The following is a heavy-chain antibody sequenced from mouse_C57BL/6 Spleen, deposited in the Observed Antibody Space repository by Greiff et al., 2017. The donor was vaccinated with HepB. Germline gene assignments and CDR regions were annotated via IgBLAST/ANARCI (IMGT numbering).Heavy chain of an antibody. CDR1: GFTFSDYG. CDR3: ARNDYDDYFDY. Sequence: EVQLQQSGGGLVKPGGSLKLSCAASGFTFSDYGMHWVRQAPEKGLEWVAYISSGSSTIYYADTVKGRFTISRDNAKNTLFLQMTSLRSEDTAMYYCARNDYDDYFDYWGQGTTLTVSS. V-gene: IGHV5-17*01. J-gene: IGHJ2*01. CDR2: ISSGSSTI. D-gene: IGHD2-4*01.